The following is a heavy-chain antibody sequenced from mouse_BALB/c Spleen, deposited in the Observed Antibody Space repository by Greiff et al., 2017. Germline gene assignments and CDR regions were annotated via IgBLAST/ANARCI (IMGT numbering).Heavy chain of an antibody. CDR1: GYSIISGYS. D-gene: IGHD2-1*01. CDR2: IHYSGST. J-gene: IGHJ4*01. V-gene: IGHV3-1*02. CDR3: ERGFYGKAYAMDY. Sequence: VQLKESGPDLVKPSQSLSLTCTVTGYSIISGYSWHWIRQFPGNKLEWMGYIHYSGSTNYNPSLKSRISITRDTSKNQFFLQLNSVTTKDTATYYCERGFYGKAYAMDYWGQGTSVTVSS.